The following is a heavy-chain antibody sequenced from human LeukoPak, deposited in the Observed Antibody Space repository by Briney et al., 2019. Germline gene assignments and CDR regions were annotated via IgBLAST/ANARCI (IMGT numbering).Heavy chain of an antibody. Sequence: GASLRLSCAASGFIFRNYAMSWVRQAPGKGLEWVSAITGSGDTTYYADSVKGRFTISRDNSKNTLYVEMNTLRAEDTAVYYCAKWGDYDILTGYYVSNFWGQGTLVTVSS. D-gene: IGHD3-9*01. CDR3: AKWGDYDILTGYYVSNF. CDR1: GFIFRNYA. J-gene: IGHJ4*02. CDR2: ITGSGDTT. V-gene: IGHV3-23*01.